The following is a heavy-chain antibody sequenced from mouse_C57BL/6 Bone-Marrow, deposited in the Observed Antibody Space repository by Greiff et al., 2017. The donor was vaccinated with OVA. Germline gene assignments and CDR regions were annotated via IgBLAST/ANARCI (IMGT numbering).Heavy chain of an antibody. CDR2: IHPSDSDT. Sequence: QVQLQQPGAELVKPGASVKVSCKASGYTFTSYWMHWVKQRPGQGLEWIGRIHPSDSDTNYNQKFKGKATLTVDKSSSTAYMQLSSLTSEDSAVYYCASPYYYGSSYGFAYWGQGTLVTVSA. D-gene: IGHD1-1*01. CDR3: ASPYYYGSSYGFAY. J-gene: IGHJ3*01. CDR1: GYTFTSYW. V-gene: IGHV1-74*01.